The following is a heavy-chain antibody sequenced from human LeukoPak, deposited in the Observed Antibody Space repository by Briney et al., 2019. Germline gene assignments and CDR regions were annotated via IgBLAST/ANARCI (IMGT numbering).Heavy chain of an antibody. Sequence: SQTLSLTCAISGDSVSSNSAAWNWIRQSPSRGLEWLGRTYYRSKWYNDYAVSVKSRITINPDTSKNQFSLKLSSVTAADTAVYYCAGSDNRSYYDYVWGSYRPDYFDYWGQGTLVTVSS. J-gene: IGHJ4*02. CDR1: GDSVSSNSAA. CDR2: TYYRSKWYN. V-gene: IGHV6-1*01. D-gene: IGHD3-16*02. CDR3: AGSDNRSYYDYVWGSYRPDYFDY.